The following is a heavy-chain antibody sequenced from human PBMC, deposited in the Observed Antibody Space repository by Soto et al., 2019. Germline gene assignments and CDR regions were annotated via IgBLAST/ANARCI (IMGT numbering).Heavy chain of an antibody. CDR1: GGSISSGG. CDR2: ISAYNGNT. CDR3: ARDLVAVADNFDY. J-gene: IGHJ4*02. V-gene: IGHV1-18*01. Sequence: TCTVSGGSISSGGYYWSWVRQAPGQGLEWMGWISAYNGNTNYAQKLQGRVTMTTDTSTSTAYMELRSLRSDDTAVYYCARDLVAVADNFDYWGQGTLVTVSS. D-gene: IGHD6-19*01.